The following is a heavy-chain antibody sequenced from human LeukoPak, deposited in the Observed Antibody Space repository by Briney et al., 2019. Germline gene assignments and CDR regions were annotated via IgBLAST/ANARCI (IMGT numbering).Heavy chain of an antibody. D-gene: IGHD2-2*01. CDR1: GGTFSSYA. V-gene: IGHV1-69*05. CDR3: ARGPDIVVVPASNYYYYMDV. J-gene: IGHJ6*03. Sequence: SVTVSFKASGGTFSSYAISWVRQAPGQGMEWMGGIIPIFGTANYAQKFQGRVTITTDESTSTDYMELSSLSSEDTAVYYCARGPDIVVVPASNYYYYMDVWGKGPTVTVSS. CDR2: IIPIFGTA.